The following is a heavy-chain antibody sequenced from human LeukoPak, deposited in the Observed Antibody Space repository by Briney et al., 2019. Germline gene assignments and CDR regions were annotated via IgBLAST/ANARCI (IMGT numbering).Heavy chain of an antibody. D-gene: IGHD1-26*01. Sequence: ASVKVSCKASGYTFTSYAMHWVRQAPGQRLEWMGWINAGNGNTKYSQEFQGRVTITRDTSASTAYMELSSLRSEDMAVYYCARDLRSYGADAFDIWGQGKMVTVSS. CDR1: GYTFTSYA. J-gene: IGHJ3*02. CDR2: INAGNGNT. CDR3: ARDLRSYGADAFDI. V-gene: IGHV1-3*03.